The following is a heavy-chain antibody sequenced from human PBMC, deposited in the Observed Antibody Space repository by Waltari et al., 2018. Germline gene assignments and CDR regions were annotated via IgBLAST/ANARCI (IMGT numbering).Heavy chain of an antibody. CDR3: ARESYSSSSLDY. CDR2: ISSSGSTI. J-gene: IGHJ4*02. V-gene: IGHV3-48*03. Sequence: EVQLVESGGGLVQPGGSLRLSCAASGFTFSSYELNWVRQATGKGLEWVSYISSSGSTIYYADSVKGRFTISRDNAKNSLYLQMNSLRAEDTAVYYCARESYSSSSLDYWGQGTLVTVSS. D-gene: IGHD6-6*01. CDR1: GFTFSSYE.